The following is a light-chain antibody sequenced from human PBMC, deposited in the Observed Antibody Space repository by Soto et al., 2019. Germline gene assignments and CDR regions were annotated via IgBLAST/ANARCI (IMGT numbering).Light chain of an antibody. CDR1: SSDVGGYNY. CDR2: EVS. CDR3: SSYTSSSTQV. Sequence: QSVLTQPVSVSGSPGQSINISCTGTSSDVGGYNYVSWYQQHPGKAPKLMIYEVSNRPSGVSNRFSGSKSGNTASLTISGLQAEDEADYYCSSYTSSSTQVFGTGTKVTVL. V-gene: IGLV2-14*01. J-gene: IGLJ1*01.